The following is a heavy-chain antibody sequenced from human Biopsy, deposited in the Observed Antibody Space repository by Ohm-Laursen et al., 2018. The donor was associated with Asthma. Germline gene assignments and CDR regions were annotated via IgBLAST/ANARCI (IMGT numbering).Heavy chain of an antibody. CDR1: GAYIGSRDHH. D-gene: IGHD4-17*01. CDR3: ARVASYGDLYFGIDV. CDR2: VFWSVTT. V-gene: IGHV4-30-4*01. J-gene: IGHJ6*02. Sequence: SQTLSLTCTVGGAYIGSRDHHWSWIRQSPGTGLEWIGFVFWSVTTHYNRSLERRLSISIDTTRNEFSMTLRSVTDADTAVYFCARVASYGDLYFGIDVWGPGTTVSVS.